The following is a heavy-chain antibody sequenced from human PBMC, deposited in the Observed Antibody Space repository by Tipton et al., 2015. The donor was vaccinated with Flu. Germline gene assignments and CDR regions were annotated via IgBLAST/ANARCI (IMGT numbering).Heavy chain of an antibody. CDR1: GGSISSYY. V-gene: IGHV4-59*01. D-gene: IGHD2-2*01. Sequence: TLSLTCTVSGGSISSYYWSWIRQPPGKGLEWIGYIYYSGSTNYNPSLKSRVTISVDTSKNQFSLKLSSVTAVDTAVYYCARGLPEPAGLPVYYYYYYMDVWGKGTTVTVSS. J-gene: IGHJ6*03. CDR2: IYYSGST. CDR3: ARGLPEPAGLPVYYYYYYMDV.